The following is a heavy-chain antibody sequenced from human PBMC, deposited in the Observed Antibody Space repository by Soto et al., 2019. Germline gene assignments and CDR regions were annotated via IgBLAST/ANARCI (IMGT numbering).Heavy chain of an antibody. J-gene: IGHJ5*02. CDR3: ARDNLRFLEERLDP. CDR2: ISAYNGNT. Sequence: ASVKVSCKASGCTFTSYGISWVRQAPGQGLEWMGWISAYNGNTNYAQKLQGRVTMTTDTSTSTAYMELRSLRSDDTAVYYCARDNLRFLEERLDPWGQGTLVTVSS. V-gene: IGHV1-18*01. CDR1: GCTFTSYG. D-gene: IGHD3-3*01.